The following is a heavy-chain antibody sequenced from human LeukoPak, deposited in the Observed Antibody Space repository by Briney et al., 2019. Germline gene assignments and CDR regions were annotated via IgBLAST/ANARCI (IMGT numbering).Heavy chain of an antibody. CDR2: IYSGGST. J-gene: IGHJ4*02. CDR3: ARDGGWYYFDY. D-gene: IGHD6-19*01. V-gene: IGHV3-66*01. CDR1: GFTVSSNY. Sequence: PGGSLRLSCAASGFTVSSNYMNWVRQAPGKGLVWVSVIYSGGSTFYADSVKGRFTISRDNTKNTLYLQMNSLRAEDTAVYYCARDGGWYYFDYWGQGTLVTVSS.